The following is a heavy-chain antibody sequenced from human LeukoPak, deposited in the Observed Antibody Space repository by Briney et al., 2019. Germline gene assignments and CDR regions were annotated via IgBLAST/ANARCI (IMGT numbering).Heavy chain of an antibody. CDR2: IYHTGST. J-gene: IGHJ4*02. V-gene: IGHV4-39*07. CDR3: ARGNTYLDY. Sequence: SETLSLTCTVSGGSISSSTYHWGWIRQPPGKGLEWIGSIYHTGSTYYNPSLKSRVTISVDTSKNQFSLKLNSVTAADTAVYYCARGNTYLDYWGQGTLVTVSS. CDR1: GGSISSSTYH.